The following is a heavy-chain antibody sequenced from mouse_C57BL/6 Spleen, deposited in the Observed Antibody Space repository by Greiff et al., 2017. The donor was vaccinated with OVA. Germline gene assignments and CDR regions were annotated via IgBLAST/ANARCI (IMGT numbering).Heavy chain of an antibody. J-gene: IGHJ3*01. CDR3: ASKGVLGVVFAY. CDR1: GFSLTSYG. CDR2: IGGVCST. Sequence: QVQLQESGPGLVAPSQSLSITCTASGFSLTSYGVDWVRQSPGKGLEWLGVIGGVCSTNYNSALKSRLSISNDNSKSQVFLKMNSLQTDDTAMDYCASKGVLGVVFAYWGQGTLVTVSA. D-gene: IGHD4-1*01. V-gene: IGHV2-6*01.